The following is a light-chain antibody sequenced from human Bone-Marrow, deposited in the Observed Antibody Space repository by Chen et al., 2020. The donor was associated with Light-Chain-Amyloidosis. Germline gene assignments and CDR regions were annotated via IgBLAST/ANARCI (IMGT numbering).Light chain of an antibody. V-gene: IGLV3-21*02. CDR2: DDS. CDR3: QVWDRSSDRPV. J-gene: IGLJ3*02. Sequence: SYVLTQPSSVSVAPGQTATIACGGNHIGSTSVHWYHQTPGHAPLLVVYDDSDRPSGIPKRLSGSNAGNTATMTIRRVEAGDEADYYCQVWDRSSDRPVFGGGTKLTVL. CDR1: HIGSTS.